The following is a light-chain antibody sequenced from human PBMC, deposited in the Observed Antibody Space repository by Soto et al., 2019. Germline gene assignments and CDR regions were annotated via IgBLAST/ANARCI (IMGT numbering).Light chain of an antibody. Sequence: DIQMPQSPATLSSSLGARVTISCRASQPINNWLAWYQQKPGQAPRLLIYDASNLETGVPSRFSGRGSETEFTRTISGLRPDDFGTYFCQHYDSLLTFGQGTTV. CDR3: QHYDSLLT. CDR2: DAS. V-gene: IGKV1-5*01. CDR1: QPINNW. J-gene: IGKJ1*01.